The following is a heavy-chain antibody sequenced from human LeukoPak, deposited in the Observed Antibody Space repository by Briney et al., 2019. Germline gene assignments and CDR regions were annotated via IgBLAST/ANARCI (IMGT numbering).Heavy chain of an antibody. J-gene: IGHJ4*02. CDR3: ARDNYGSGSYYKY. Sequence: GASVKVSCKASGYIFTDYYMHWVRQAPGHGLEWMGWINPNNGGTKYAQKFQGRVTMTRDTSISAAYMELGRLRSDDTAVYYCARDNYGSGSYYKYWGQGTPVTVSS. CDR2: INPNNGGT. D-gene: IGHD3-10*01. V-gene: IGHV1-2*02. CDR1: GYIFTDYY.